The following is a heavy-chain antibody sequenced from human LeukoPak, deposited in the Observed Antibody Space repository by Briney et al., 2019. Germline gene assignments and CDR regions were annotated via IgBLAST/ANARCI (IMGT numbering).Heavy chain of an antibody. J-gene: IGHJ6*02. CDR1: GYTFTSYY. CDR2: IIPVHGKP. V-gene: IGHV1-69*11. CDR3: AREGRITTPGTIYFYFGLDL. Sequence: ASVKVSCKASGYTFTSYYMHWVRQAPGQGLEWMGKIIPVHGKPNYAQQFQGRVTITADESTSTAYLELSSLKSEDTAVYYCAREGRITTPGTIYFYFGLDLWGQGTTVIVSS. D-gene: IGHD6-13*01.